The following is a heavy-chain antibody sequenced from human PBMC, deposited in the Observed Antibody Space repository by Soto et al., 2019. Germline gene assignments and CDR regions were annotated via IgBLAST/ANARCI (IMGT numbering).Heavy chain of an antibody. CDR2: IVPLFGTT. J-gene: IGHJ5*02. V-gene: IGHV1-69*01. CDR3: GGRGMRTPWSAIDA. Sequence: QVHLVQSGAEVKKPGSSGKVSCRASGGTFKTYEINWVRQAPGQGLEWMGGIVPLFGTTNWAQHFQGRVTFSADESTSTAYMELSSLRSEDTAVYYCGGRGMRTPWSAIDAWGQGALVTVSS. D-gene: IGHD3-3*01. CDR1: GGTFKTYE.